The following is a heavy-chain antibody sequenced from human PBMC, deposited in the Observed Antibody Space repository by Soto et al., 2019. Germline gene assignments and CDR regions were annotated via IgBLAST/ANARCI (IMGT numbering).Heavy chain of an antibody. CDR2: ISSSGSTI. J-gene: IGHJ4*02. CDR3: ARATNWNYAGHYFDY. Sequence: GESLKISCAASGFTFSDYYMSWIRQAPGKGLEGVSYISSSGSTIYYADSVKGRFTISRENAKNSLYLQMNSLRAEDTAVYYCARATNWNYAGHYFDYWGQGTLVTVSS. V-gene: IGHV3-11*01. D-gene: IGHD1-7*01. CDR1: GFTFSDYY.